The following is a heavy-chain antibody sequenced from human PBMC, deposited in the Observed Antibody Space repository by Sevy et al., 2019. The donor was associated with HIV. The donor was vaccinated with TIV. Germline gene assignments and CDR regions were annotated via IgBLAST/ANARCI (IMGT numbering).Heavy chain of an antibody. Sequence: GGSLRLSCAASGFTFSDYYMSWIRQAPGKGLEWLSYISGDGDTIYYTNSVKGRFTISRDNAKKSLYLQKNSLRAEDSAVYYCARDHVKGGDLGDYYYFAMDVWGQGTSVTVSS. J-gene: IGHJ6*02. D-gene: IGHD3-16*01. CDR2: ISGDGDTI. V-gene: IGHV3-11*01. CDR1: GFTFSDYY. CDR3: ARDHVKGGDLGDYYYFAMDV.